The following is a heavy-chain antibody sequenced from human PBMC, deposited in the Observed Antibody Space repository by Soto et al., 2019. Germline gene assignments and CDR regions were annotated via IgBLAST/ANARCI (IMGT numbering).Heavy chain of an antibody. D-gene: IGHD3-10*01. CDR1: GFTFSSYS. CDR2: ISSSSSTI. V-gene: IGHV3-48*01. Sequence: EVQLVESGGGLVQPGGSLRLSCAASGFTFSSYSMNWVRQAPGKGLEWVSYISSSSSTIYYADSLKGRFTIARDNAKNSLYLQMNSLRAEDRAVYYCARVLVRGYEGFDIWGQGTMVTVSS. CDR3: ARVLVRGYEGFDI. J-gene: IGHJ3*02.